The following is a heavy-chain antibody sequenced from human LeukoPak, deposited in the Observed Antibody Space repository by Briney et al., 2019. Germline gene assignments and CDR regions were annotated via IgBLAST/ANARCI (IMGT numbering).Heavy chain of an antibody. CDR3: ARGPIVGATTVFAFHY. D-gene: IGHD1-26*01. CDR2: ISYDGSNK. Sequence: GGSLRLSCAASGFTFSSYGMHWVRQAPGKGLEWVAVISYDGSNKYYADSVKGRFTISRDNAKNTLYLQMNSLRAEDTAVYFCARGPIVGATTVFAFHYWGQGTLVTVSS. V-gene: IGHV3-30*03. CDR1: GFTFSSYG. J-gene: IGHJ4*02.